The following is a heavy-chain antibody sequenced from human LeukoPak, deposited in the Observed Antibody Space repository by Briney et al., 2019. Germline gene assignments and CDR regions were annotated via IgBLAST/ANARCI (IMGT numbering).Heavy chain of an antibody. CDR1: GGSISSYY. D-gene: IGHD3-9*01. CDR3: ARVNIDILTGYFTFDY. J-gene: IGHJ4*02. CDR2: IYYSGST. Sequence: PSETLSLTCTVSGGSISSYYWSWIRQPPGKGLEWIGYIYYSGSTNYNPSLKSRVTISVDTSKNQFSLKLSSVTAADTAVYYCARVNIDILTGYFTFDYWGQGTPVTVSS. V-gene: IGHV4-59*01.